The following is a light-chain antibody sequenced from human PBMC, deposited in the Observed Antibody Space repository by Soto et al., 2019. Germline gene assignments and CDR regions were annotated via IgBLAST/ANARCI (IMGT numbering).Light chain of an antibody. Sequence: DIQITQTPSSLSASVGDRLTITCAASQTIANYLTWHKHMXGQAPKXXRFSGSTLQSGVPSRFRGSGSGTEFTLTITSLQPEDSGTYFCQQGFSTPLSFGGGTKVDIK. J-gene: IGKJ4*01. CDR2: SGS. CDR1: QTIANY. CDR3: QQGFSTPLS. V-gene: IGKV1-39*01.